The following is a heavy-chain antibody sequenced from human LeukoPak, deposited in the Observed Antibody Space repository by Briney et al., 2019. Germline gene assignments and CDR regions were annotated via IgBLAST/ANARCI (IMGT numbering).Heavy chain of an antibody. Sequence: GGSLILSCAASGLTVSSNCMSWVRQAPGKGLEWVSFIYSGGSTCYTDSVKGRFTISRDNAKNSLYLQMNSLRAEDTAVYYCARDWYDNSDAFDIWGQGTMVTVSS. D-gene: IGHD3-9*01. J-gene: IGHJ3*02. CDR1: GLTVSSNC. CDR3: ARDWYDNSDAFDI. V-gene: IGHV3-53*01. CDR2: IYSGGST.